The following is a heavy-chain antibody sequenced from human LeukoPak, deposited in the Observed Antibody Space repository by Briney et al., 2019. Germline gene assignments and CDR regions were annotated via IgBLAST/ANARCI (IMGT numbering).Heavy chain of an antibody. CDR2: IYSGGYT. J-gene: IGHJ6*02. CDR3: ARGRIMDV. Sequence: GGSLRLSCAASGFIVSSNYMNWVRQAPGKGLEWVSIIYSGGYTNYVDSVKGRFTISRDNSKNTLYLQMNSLRVEDTAVYYCARGRIMDVWGQGTTVTVSS. V-gene: IGHV3-53*01. CDR1: GFIVSSNY.